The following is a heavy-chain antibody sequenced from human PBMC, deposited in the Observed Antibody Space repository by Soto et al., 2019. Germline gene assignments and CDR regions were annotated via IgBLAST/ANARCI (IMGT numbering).Heavy chain of an antibody. Sequence: GGSLRLSCAASGFPFSTYAMNWVRQAPGKGLEWVSSISSYSDYIYYADSVEGRLTISRENAKNSLYLQMNSLRTEDTAVYYCPIREYYDYWCQGTVVTVSS. CDR2: ISSYSDYI. V-gene: IGHV3-21*01. D-gene: IGHD1-26*01. J-gene: IGHJ4*02. CDR1: GFPFSTYA. CDR3: PIREYYDY.